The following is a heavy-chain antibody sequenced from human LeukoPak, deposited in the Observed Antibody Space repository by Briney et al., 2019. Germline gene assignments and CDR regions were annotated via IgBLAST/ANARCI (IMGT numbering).Heavy chain of an antibody. CDR1: GFSVSTFY. Sequence: QPGGSLRLSCAASGFSVSTFYMSWVRQAPGKGLEWVSVLYTAGPTYYADSVQGRFTISRDNSKNTLFLQMDNLRADDTATYYCARSGPSVLWSKSFDYWGQGALVTVSS. D-gene: IGHD3-10*01. J-gene: IGHJ4*02. V-gene: IGHV3-66*01. CDR2: LYTAGPT. CDR3: ARSGPSVLWSKSFDY.